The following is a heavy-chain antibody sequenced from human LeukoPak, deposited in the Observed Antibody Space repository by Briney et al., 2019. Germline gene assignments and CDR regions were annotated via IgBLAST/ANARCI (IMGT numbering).Heavy chain of an antibody. J-gene: IGHJ6*03. Sequence: SVKVSCKASGGTFSSYAISWVRQAPGQGLEWMGGIIPIFGTTNYAQKFQGRVTITADKSTSTAYMELSSLRSDDTAVYYCARVLGYCSSTSCESPCYYYYMDVWGKGTTVTVSS. CDR3: ARVLGYCSSTSCESPCYYYYMDV. CDR1: GGTFSSYA. D-gene: IGHD2-2*01. V-gene: IGHV1-69*06. CDR2: IIPIFGTT.